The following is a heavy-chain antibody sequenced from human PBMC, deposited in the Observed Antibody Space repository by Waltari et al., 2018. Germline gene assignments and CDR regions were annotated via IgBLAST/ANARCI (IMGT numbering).Heavy chain of an antibody. J-gene: IGHJ4*02. CDR1: GFTFSNHW. V-gene: IGHV3-74*01. CDR2: IKSDGSNT. Sequence: EVQLVESGGGLIQPGGSLRLSCAASGFTFSNHWMHWVRQAPGKGLVWVSHIKSDGSNTNYADSVKGRFTISRDNAKNTMYLQMNSLRAEDTALYYCARRGVPASTVFYFDFWGQGTLVTVSS. CDR3: ARRGVPASTVFYFDF. D-gene: IGHD2-2*01.